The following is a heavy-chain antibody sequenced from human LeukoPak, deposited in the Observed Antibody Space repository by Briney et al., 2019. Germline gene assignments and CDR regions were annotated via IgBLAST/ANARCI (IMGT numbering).Heavy chain of an antibody. Sequence: SETLSLTCTVSGDSISSGSYYWSWIRQPAGRGLEWIGSIYYSGSTYYNPSLKSRVTISVDTSKNQFSLKLSSVTAADTAVYYCAREGWLQAFYYFDYWGQGTLVTVSS. J-gene: IGHJ4*02. CDR1: GDSISSGSYY. CDR2: IYYSGST. V-gene: IGHV4-39*07. D-gene: IGHD5-24*01. CDR3: AREGWLQAFYYFDY.